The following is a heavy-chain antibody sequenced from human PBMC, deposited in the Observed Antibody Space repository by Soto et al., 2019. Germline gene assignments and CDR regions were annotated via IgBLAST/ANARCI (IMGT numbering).Heavy chain of an antibody. CDR2: TSYDGSTK. D-gene: IGHD4-17*01. J-gene: IGHJ2*01. CDR1: GFTFSRYT. Sequence: QVQLVESGGGVVQPGRSLRLSCAASGFTFSRYTMHWVRQAPGKGLEWVAVTSYDGSTKYYADSVKGRFTISRDNSKNTLYLQMNSLRAEDTAGYYCAKDGGFDYGFWYFDLWGRGTLVTVSS. CDR3: AKDGGFDYGFWYFDL. V-gene: IGHV3-30-3*01.